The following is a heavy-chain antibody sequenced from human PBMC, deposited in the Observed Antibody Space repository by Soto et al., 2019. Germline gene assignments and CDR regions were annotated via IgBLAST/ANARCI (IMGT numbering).Heavy chain of an antibody. CDR2: IYYSGST. J-gene: IGHJ4*02. D-gene: IGHD3-10*01. CDR3: ARRGVPYHEVFDY. CDR1: GGSISSYY. V-gene: IGHV4-59*08. Sequence: SETLSLTCTVSGGSISSYYWSWIRQPPGKGLEWIGYIYYSGSTNYNPSLKSRVTISVDTSNNQFSLKLSSVTAADTAVYYCARRGVPYHEVFDYWGQGTLVTVSS.